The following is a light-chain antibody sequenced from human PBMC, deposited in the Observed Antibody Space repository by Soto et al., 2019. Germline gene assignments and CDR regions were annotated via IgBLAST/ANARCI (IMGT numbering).Light chain of an antibody. CDR3: QQYGSSPYT. CDR2: GAS. CDR1: QSVSGSY. V-gene: IGKV3-20*01. Sequence: EIVLTQSPGTLSLSPGERATLSCRASQSVSGSYLAWYQQKPGLAPRLLIFGASSRATGIADRFSGSGSGTDFTLTISRLEPEDFAVYYCQQYGSSPYTFGQGTKLEIK. J-gene: IGKJ2*01.